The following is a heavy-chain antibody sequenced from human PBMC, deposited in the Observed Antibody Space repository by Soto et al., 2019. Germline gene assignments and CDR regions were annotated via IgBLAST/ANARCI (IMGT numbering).Heavy chain of an antibody. Sequence: SETLSLTCTVSGGSSSSYYWSWVRQPPGKGLEWIGYIYYSGSTNYNPSLKSRVTISVDTSKNQFSLKLNSMTAADTAVYYCARHNYGSGSTYFDYWGQGTLVTVSS. CDR2: IYYSGST. V-gene: IGHV4-59*08. CDR1: GGSSSSYY. D-gene: IGHD3-10*01. J-gene: IGHJ4*02. CDR3: ARHNYGSGSTYFDY.